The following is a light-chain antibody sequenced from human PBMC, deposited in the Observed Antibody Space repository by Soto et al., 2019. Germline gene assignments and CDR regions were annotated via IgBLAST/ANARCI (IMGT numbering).Light chain of an antibody. V-gene: IGLV2-23*01. CDR1: SSDVGNYNL. CDR2: EGS. J-gene: IGLJ2*01. Sequence: QSVLTQPASVSGSPGQSITISCTGTSSDVGNYNLVSWYQQHPGKASRVIIYEGSKRPSGVSNRFSGSKSGNTASLTISGLQAEDEADYYCSSYAGNDILVFGGGTKVTVL. CDR3: SSYAGNDILV.